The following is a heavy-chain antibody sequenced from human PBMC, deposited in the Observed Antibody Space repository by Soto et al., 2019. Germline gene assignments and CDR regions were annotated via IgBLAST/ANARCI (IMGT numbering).Heavy chain of an antibody. CDR2: IYHSGST. V-gene: IGHV4-38-2*01. CDR3: ARVGTMIVVVINAFDI. Sequence: ASETLSLTCAVSGYSISSGYYWGWIRQPPGKGLEWIGSIYHSGSTYYNPSLKSRVTISVDTSKNQFSLKLSSVTAADTAVYYCARVGTMIVVVINAFDIWGQGTMVTVSS. D-gene: IGHD3-22*01. CDR1: GYSISSGYY. J-gene: IGHJ3*02.